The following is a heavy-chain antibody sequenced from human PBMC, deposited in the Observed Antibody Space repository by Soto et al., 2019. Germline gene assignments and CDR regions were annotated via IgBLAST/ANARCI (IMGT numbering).Heavy chain of an antibody. Sequence: GGSLRLSCTASGFTFSNSWMSWVRQAPGKGLEWVGRIKRKTDGGTTDYAAPVKGRLTISRDDSKNTLYLQMNSLKTEDTAAYYCTTSGYDSSPGYWGQGTLVTVSS. J-gene: IGHJ4*02. V-gene: IGHV3-15*01. CDR3: TTSGYDSSPGY. CDR2: IKRKTDGGTT. CDR1: GFTFSNSW. D-gene: IGHD5-12*01.